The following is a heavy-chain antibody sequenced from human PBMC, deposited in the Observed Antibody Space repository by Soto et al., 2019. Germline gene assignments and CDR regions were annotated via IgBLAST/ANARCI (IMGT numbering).Heavy chain of an antibody. D-gene: IGHD1-26*01. CDR2: IHSDGSST. J-gene: IGHJ3*01. Sequence: EVPLVESGGGLVQPGGSLRLSCVASDFTFSYYWMHCVRQVPGKGLVWVSRIHSDGSSTTYADSVKGRFTISRDNAKNTLYLQMASLRVEDTAVYYCARGDVGAFDLWGQGTMVTVSS. CDR1: DFTFSYYW. V-gene: IGHV3-74*03. CDR3: ARGDVGAFDL.